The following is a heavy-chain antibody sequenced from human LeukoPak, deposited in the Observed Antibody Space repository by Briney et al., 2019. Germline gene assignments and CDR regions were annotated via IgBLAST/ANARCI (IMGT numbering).Heavy chain of an antibody. CDR1: GDSINTYY. Sequence: SETLSLTCTVSGDSINTYYWSWIRQPPGKGLEWIGFIFYSGHSKYNPSLKSRLTLSLDTSKSQLSLKLTSVTAADTAVYYCARHGPEYYDATGYYNFDSWSQGTLVTVSS. V-gene: IGHV4-59*08. J-gene: IGHJ4*02. CDR2: IFYSGHS. CDR3: ARHGPEYYDATGYYNFDS. D-gene: IGHD3-22*01.